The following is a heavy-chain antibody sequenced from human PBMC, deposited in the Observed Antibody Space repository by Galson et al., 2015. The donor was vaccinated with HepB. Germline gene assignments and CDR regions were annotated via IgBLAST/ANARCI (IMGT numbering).Heavy chain of an antibody. CDR3: ARLTSYSSVDWFDP. J-gene: IGHJ5*02. CDR2: IYYSGST. Sequence: SETLSLTCTVSGGSISSSSYYWGWIRQPPGKGLEWIGSIYYSGSTYYNPSLKSRVTISVDTSKNQFSLKLSSVTAADTAVYYCARLTSYSSVDWFDPWGQGTLVTVSS. V-gene: IGHV4-39*01. D-gene: IGHD6-19*01. CDR1: GGSISSSSYY.